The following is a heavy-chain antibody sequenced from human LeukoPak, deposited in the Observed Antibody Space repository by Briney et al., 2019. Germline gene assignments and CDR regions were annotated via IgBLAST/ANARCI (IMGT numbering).Heavy chain of an antibody. V-gene: IGHV4-4*02. CDR1: GGSISSSNW. CDR2: IYHSGST. D-gene: IGHD3-3*01. Sequence: SETLSLTCAVSGGSISSSNWWSWVRQPPGKGLEWIGEIYHSGSTNYNPSLKSRVTISVDTSKNQFSLKLSSVTAADTAVYYCARVRITIFGVVIIAYYFDYWGQGTLVTVSS. CDR3: ARVRITIFGVVIIAYYFDY. J-gene: IGHJ4*02.